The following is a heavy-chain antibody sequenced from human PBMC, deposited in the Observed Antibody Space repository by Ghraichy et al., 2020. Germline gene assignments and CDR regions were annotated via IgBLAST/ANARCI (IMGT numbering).Heavy chain of an antibody. CDR2: IYSSGDT. J-gene: IGHJ3*02. Sequence: GGSLRLSCAASGITVSSNYISWVRQAPGKGPEWVSAIYSSGDTYYADSVKGRFISSRDNSRNTVYLQMNSLRAEDTAVYYCARDPADYDDRAFDIWGQGTMVTVSS. V-gene: IGHV3-53*01. CDR1: GITVSSNY. CDR3: ARDPADYDDRAFDI. D-gene: IGHD3-22*01.